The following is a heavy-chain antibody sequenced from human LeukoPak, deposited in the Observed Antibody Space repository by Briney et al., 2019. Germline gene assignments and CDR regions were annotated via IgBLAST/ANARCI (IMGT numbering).Heavy chain of an antibody. Sequence: SETLSLTCTVSGGSISSGGYYWSWIRQHPGKGLEWIGYIYYSGSTDYNPSLKSRVTISLDTSKNQFSLHLSSVTAADTAVYYCARRSGVLDSRDSRYYFDHRGQGTLVTVSS. CDR2: IYYSGST. V-gene: IGHV4-61*08. J-gene: IGHJ4*02. CDR1: GGSISSGGYY. CDR3: ARRSGVLDSRDSRYYFDH. D-gene: IGHD3-22*01.